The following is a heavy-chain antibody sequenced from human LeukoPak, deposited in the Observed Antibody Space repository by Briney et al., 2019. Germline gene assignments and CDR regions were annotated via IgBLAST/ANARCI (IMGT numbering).Heavy chain of an antibody. CDR1: GGSFSGYY. CDR2: IYTSGST. J-gene: IGHJ5*02. D-gene: IGHD2-15*01. Sequence: SSETLSLTCAVYGGSFSGYYWSWIRQPAGKGLEWIGRIYTSGSTNYNPSLKSRVTMSVDTSKNQFSLKLSSVTAADTAVYYCAGIVVVVAATGLGFDPWGQGTLVTVSS. V-gene: IGHV4-59*10. CDR3: AGIVVVVAATGLGFDP.